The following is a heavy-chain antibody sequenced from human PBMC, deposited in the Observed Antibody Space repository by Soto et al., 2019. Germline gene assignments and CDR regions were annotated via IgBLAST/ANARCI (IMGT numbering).Heavy chain of an antibody. CDR3: ARDKAYYDIFYGMDV. CDR2: ISSSSSYI. V-gene: IGHV3-21*01. J-gene: IGHJ6*02. Sequence: PGGSLRLSCAASGFIFSSSAMNWVRQAPGKGLEWVSSISSSSSYIYYADSVKGRFTISRDNAKNSLYLQMNSLRAEDTAVYYCARDKAYYDIFYGMDVWGQGTTVTVSS. CDR1: GFIFSSSA. D-gene: IGHD3-9*01.